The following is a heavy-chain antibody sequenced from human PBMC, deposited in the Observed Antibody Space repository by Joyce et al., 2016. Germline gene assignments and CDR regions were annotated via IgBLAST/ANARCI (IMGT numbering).Heavy chain of an antibody. Sequence: QVQLVESGEGVVQPGRSLRLSCAASGFKFSSYGMHWVRQAPGKGLGWVAVMGFDGSHEYYADSVKGRFIIARDNSKNTVFLQMNSLRAEDTAVYYCARSRLKFSGYYSLPDYWGQGSLVTVSS. CDR1: GFKFSSYG. J-gene: IGHJ4*02. V-gene: IGHV3-33*01. CDR3: ARSRLKFSGYYSLPDY. CDR2: MGFDGSHE. D-gene: IGHD3-22*01.